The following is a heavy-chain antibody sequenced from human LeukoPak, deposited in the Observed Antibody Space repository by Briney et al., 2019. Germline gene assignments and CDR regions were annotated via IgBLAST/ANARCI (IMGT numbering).Heavy chain of an antibody. V-gene: IGHV4-39*01. D-gene: IGHD6-19*01. CDR3: ARLITVAGHGDY. J-gene: IGHJ4*02. Sequence: PSETLSLTCTVSGACISSSNYYWGWIRQPPGKGLEWIVSIYYSGTTYYNPSLKSRVTRSLDTSKNQFSLNLSSVTAADTAVYYCARLITVAGHGDYWGQGTLVTVSS. CDR2: IYYSGTT. CDR1: GACISSSNYY.